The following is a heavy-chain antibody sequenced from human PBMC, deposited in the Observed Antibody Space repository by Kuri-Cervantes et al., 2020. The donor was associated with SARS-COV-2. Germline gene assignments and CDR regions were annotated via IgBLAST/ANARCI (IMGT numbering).Heavy chain of an antibody. Sequence: ETLSLTCAASGFTFSSYSMNWVRQAPGKGLEWVSSISSSSSYIYYADSVKGRFTISRDNAKNSLYLQMNSLRAEDTAVYYCARVEWLLPDYWGQGTLVTVSS. J-gene: IGHJ4*02. V-gene: IGHV3-21*01. CDR1: GFTFSSYS. CDR3: ARVEWLLPDY. D-gene: IGHD3-22*01. CDR2: ISSSSSYI.